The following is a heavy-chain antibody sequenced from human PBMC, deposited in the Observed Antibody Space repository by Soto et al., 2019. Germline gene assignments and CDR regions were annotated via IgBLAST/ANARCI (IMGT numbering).Heavy chain of an antibody. V-gene: IGHV1-18*01. CDR3: ARHDCSGGSCYSKVSAFYI. CDR2: ISAYNGNT. J-gene: IGHJ3*02. CDR1: GYTFTSYG. D-gene: IGHD2-15*01. Sequence: QVQLVQSGAEVKKPGASVKVSCKASGYTFTSYGISWVRQAPGQGLEWMGWISAYNGNTNYAQKLQGRVTMTTDTSTSTAYMELRSLRSDDTAVYYCARHDCSGGSCYSKVSAFYIWGQGTMVTVSS.